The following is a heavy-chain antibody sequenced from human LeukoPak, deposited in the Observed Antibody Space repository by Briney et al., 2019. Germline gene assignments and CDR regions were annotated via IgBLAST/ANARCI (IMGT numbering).Heavy chain of an antibody. D-gene: IGHD6-13*01. Sequence: ASVEVSCKASGGAFSSYAISWVRQAPGQGLEWMGRIIPILGIANYAQKFQGRVTITADKSTSTAYMELSSLRSEDTAVYYCASIAAAATFYFDYWGQGTLVTVSS. V-gene: IGHV1-69*04. J-gene: IGHJ4*02. CDR2: IIPILGIA. CDR3: ASIAAAATFYFDY. CDR1: GGAFSSYA.